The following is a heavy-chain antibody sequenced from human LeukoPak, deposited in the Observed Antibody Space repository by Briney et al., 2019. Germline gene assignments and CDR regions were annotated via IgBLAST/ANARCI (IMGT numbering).Heavy chain of an antibody. CDR1: GYTSTGYY. D-gene: IGHD3-10*01. V-gene: IGHV1-2*02. J-gene: IGHJ4*02. Sequence: ASVKVSCKASGYTSTGYYMHWVRQAPGQGLEWMGWINPNSGGTNYAQKFQGRVTMTRDTSISTAYMELSRLRSDDTAVYYCARDLIFPQYYYGSGSSDIFDYWGQGTLVTVSS. CDR3: ARDLIFPQYYYGSGSSDIFDY. CDR2: INPNSGGT.